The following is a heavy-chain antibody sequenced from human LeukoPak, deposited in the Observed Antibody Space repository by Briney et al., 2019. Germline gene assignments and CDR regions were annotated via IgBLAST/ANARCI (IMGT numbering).Heavy chain of an antibody. D-gene: IGHD3-16*02. V-gene: IGHV3-23*01. CDR3: AKSWGYTRPYYNYMDV. CDR2: IGYRGGSI. J-gene: IGHJ6*03. Sequence: PGGSLRLSCAASGVTFSNYAMSWVRQAPGKGLEWVSIIGYRGGSIYYAYSVKGRFTISRDNSKNTPSLQMNGLRPEDTAVYYCAKSWGYTRPYYNYMDVWGKGTTVTVSS. CDR1: GVTFSNYA.